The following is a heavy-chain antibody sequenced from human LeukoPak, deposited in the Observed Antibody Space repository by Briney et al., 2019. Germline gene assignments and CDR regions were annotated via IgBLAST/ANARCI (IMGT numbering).Heavy chain of an antibody. CDR3: AKQGIQLWLYYFDY. CDR2: ISGSGGST. CDR1: GFTFSSYA. J-gene: IGHJ4*01. V-gene: IGHV3-23*01. D-gene: IGHD5-18*01. Sequence: PGGSLRLSCAASGFTFSSYAMSWVRPAPGKGLEWVSAISGSGGSTYYADSVKGRFTISRDNSKNTLYLQMNSLRAEDTAVYYCAKQGIQLWLYYFDYWGHGALVTVSS.